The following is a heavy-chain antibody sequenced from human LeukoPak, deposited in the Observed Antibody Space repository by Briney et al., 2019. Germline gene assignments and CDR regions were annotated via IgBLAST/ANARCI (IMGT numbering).Heavy chain of an antibody. V-gene: IGHV3-30*18. CDR1: GFTFSSYG. CDR3: AKDLGYCTSNRCIAVDD. D-gene: IGHD2-2*01. Sequence: GGSLRLSCAASGFTFSSYGIHWIRQAPGKGLSWVAVISYDGSNKYYADSVKGRFPISRDNSKNTLYLQMNSLRAADTAVYYCAKDLGYCTSNRCIAVDDWDQATLVTVSS. CDR2: ISYDGSNK. J-gene: IGHJ4*02.